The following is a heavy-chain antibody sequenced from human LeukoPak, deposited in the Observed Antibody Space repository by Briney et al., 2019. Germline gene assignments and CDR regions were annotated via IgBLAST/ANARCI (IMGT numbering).Heavy chain of an antibody. D-gene: IGHD2-2*01. CDR1: GFTFSSYA. V-gene: IGHV3-23*01. CDR3: AKTIRVVPAATLFDY. J-gene: IGHJ4*02. CDR2: ISGSGGST. Sequence: GGSLRLSCAASGFTFSSYAMSWVRQAPGKGLEWVSAISGSGGSTYYADSVKGRFTIPRDNSKNTLYLQMNSLRAEDTAVYYCAKTIRVVPAATLFDYWGQGTLVTVSS.